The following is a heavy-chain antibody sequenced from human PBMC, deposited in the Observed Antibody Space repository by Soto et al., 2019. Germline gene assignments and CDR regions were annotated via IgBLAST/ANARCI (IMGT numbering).Heavy chain of an antibody. CDR1: GFTFSSYG. Sequence: GGSLRLSCAASGFTFSSYGMHWVRQAPGKGLEWVAVIWYDGSNKYYADSVKGRFTISRDNSKNTLYLQMNSLRAEDTAVYYCARDAAVGYYDSSGYYWWGQGTLVTVSS. CDR2: IWYDGSNK. V-gene: IGHV3-33*01. D-gene: IGHD3-22*01. CDR3: ARDAAVGYYDSSGYYW. J-gene: IGHJ4*02.